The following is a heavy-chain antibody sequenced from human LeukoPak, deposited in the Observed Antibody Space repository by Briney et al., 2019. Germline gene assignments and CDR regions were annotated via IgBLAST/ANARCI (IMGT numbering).Heavy chain of an antibody. Sequence: GGSLRLSCAASGFTFDDYAMHWVRQAPGKGLEWVSGISWNSGHIDYADSVKGRFTISRDNSKSTLYLQMNSLSVEDTAVYHCAKDVGPVLFDYWGQGTLVTVSS. J-gene: IGHJ4*02. V-gene: IGHV3-9*01. CDR3: AKDVGPVLFDY. CDR1: GFTFDDYA. CDR2: ISWNSGHI. D-gene: IGHD2-15*01.